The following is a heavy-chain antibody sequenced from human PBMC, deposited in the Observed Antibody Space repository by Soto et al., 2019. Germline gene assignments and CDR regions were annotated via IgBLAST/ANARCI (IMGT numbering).Heavy chain of an antibody. V-gene: IGHV1-8*01. CDR1: GYTFTSYD. D-gene: IGHD3-3*01. J-gene: IGHJ6*02. Sequence: GASVKVSCKASGYTFTSYDINWVRQATGQGLEWMGWMNPNSGNTNYAQKFQERVTITRDMSTSTAYMELSSLRSEDTAVYYCAAETLTIFGVVSYYGMDVWGQGTTVTVSS. CDR2: MNPNSGNT. CDR3: AAETLTIFGVVSYYGMDV.